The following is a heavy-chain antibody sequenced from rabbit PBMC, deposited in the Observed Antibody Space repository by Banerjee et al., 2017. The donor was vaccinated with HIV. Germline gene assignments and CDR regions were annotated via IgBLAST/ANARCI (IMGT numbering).Heavy chain of an antibody. J-gene: IGHJ4*01. V-gene: IGHV1S40*01. CDR3: ARDLAGVTGWNFNL. CDR1: GFDFSSAYD. Sequence: ESGGDLVKPGASLTLTCTASGFDFSSAYDMCWVRQAPGKGLEWIGHIYTGSSGSTYYASWAKGRFTLSKTSSTTVDLQMNSLTAADTATYFCARDLAGVTGWNFNLWGPGTLVTVS. CDR2: IYTGSSGST. D-gene: IGHD4-1*01.